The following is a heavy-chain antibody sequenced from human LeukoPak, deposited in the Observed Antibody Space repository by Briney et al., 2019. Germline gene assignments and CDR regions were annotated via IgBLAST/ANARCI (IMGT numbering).Heavy chain of an antibody. CDR3: ARERTPAAGRTFDY. CDR2: ISRSGTET. D-gene: IGHD6-13*01. J-gene: IGHJ4*02. V-gene: IGHV3-21*04. CDR1: GFTFSNYG. Sequence: GGSLRLSCAGAGFTFSNYGMSWVRQAPGKGLEWVSVISRSGTETYHADSVKGRFTISRDNAKNSLYLQMNSLRAEDTAVYYCARERTPAAGRTFDYWGQGTLVTVSS.